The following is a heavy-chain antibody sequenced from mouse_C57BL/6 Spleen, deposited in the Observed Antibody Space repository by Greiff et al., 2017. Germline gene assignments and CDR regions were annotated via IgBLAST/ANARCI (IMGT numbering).Heavy chain of an antibody. D-gene: IGHD2-12*01. CDR2: FYPYNGDT. V-gene: IGHV1-47*01. CDR1: GYTFTTYS. CDR3: EREEGHSDYAMDY. Sequence: QVQLQQSGAELVKPGASVKMSCKASGYTFTTYSIEWVKQSHGNGLEWIGDFYPYNGDTKYNEKFKGKATLTAEKSSSTVYMELSRLTSEDSAVYDCEREEGHSDYAMDYWGQGTSVTVAS. J-gene: IGHJ4*01.